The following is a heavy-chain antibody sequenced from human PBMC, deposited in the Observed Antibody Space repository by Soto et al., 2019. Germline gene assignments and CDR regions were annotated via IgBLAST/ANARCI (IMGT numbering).Heavy chain of an antibody. Sequence: GGSLRLSCAASGFTFSSYAMHWVRQAPGKGLEWVAIVSFDGSDEYYADSVKGRFTIFRDNSKNTLYLQMNSLRIEDTAVYYCAKGGQWLAPGHWGQGTLVTVSS. CDR2: VSFDGSDE. CDR3: AKGGQWLAPGH. V-gene: IGHV3-30*18. CDR1: GFTFSSYA. D-gene: IGHD6-19*01. J-gene: IGHJ4*02.